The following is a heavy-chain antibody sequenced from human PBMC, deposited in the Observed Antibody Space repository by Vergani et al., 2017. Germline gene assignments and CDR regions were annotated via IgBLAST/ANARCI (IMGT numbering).Heavy chain of an antibody. V-gene: IGHV2-5*04. J-gene: IGHJ6*03. CDR1: GFSLNTRGVS. CDR3: VYRKTECGTTGCFYPFYFYPHKDV. CDR2: IYWNDDQ. D-gene: IGHD1-7*01. Sequence: QITLKESGPTLVKPTQTLTLTCTFSGFSLNTRGVSVAWNRQPPGKALDWLALIYWNDDQHYSPALNNRVTITKDTSKNQVVLTMTNMDYVDTGTYYCVYRKTECGTTGCFYPFYFYPHKDVLGKGTTGTVSS.